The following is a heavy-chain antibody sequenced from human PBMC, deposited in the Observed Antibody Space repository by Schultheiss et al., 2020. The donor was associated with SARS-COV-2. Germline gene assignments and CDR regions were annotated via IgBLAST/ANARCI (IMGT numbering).Heavy chain of an antibody. Sequence: GSLRLSCTISGGSIRSYYWIWIRQSPGKGLEWIGYIYYSGSTNYNPSLKSRVTISVDTSKNQFSLKLSSVTAADTAVYYCATEGYQGGFDYWGQGTLVTVSS. CDR1: GGSIRSYY. D-gene: IGHD5-18*01. J-gene: IGHJ4*02. CDR2: IYYSGST. V-gene: IGHV4-59*12. CDR3: ATEGYQGGFDY.